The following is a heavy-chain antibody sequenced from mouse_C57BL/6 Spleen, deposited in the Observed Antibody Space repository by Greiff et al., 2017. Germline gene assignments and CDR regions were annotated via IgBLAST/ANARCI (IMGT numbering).Heavy chain of an antibody. CDR1: GFTFSDYG. D-gene: IGHD2-1*01. Sequence: EVKLMESGGGLVKPGGSLKLSCAASGFTFSDYGMHWVRQAPEKGLEWVAYISSGSSTIYYADTVKGRFTISRDNAKNTLFLQMTSLRSEDTAMYYCARNGNYPRSFDYWGQGTTLTVSS. CDR3: ARNGNYPRSFDY. V-gene: IGHV5-17*01. CDR2: ISSGSSTI. J-gene: IGHJ2*01.